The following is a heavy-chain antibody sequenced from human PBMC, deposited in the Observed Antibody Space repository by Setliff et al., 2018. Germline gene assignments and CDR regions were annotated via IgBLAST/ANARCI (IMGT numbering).Heavy chain of an antibody. CDR3: ARAPRYFDPTGSYFDF. CDR1: GASVSGNSYY. V-gene: IGHV4-39*07. D-gene: IGHD3-22*01. CDR2: TYYSGNT. J-gene: IGHJ4*02. Sequence: SLTCTVSGASVSGNSYYWGWIRQPPGKGLEWIASTYYSGNTYYNQSLKSRVTISVDTSKNQFSLKLTSVTAADTTVYYCARAPRYFDPTGSYFDFWGQGTLVTVSS.